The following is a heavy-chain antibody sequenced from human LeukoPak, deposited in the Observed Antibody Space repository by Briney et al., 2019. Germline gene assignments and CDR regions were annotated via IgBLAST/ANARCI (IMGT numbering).Heavy chain of an antibody. D-gene: IGHD3-10*01. CDR1: GFTVSSNY. CDR3: ARPLMYYYGSETYFWFDP. Sequence: GGSLRLSCAASGFTVSSNYMSWVRQAPGKGLEWVSVIYSGGTTYYADSVKGRFTISRDNSKNTLYLQMNSLRAEDTAVYYCARPLMYYYGSETYFWFDPWGQGTLVTVSS. J-gene: IGHJ5*02. CDR2: IYSGGTT. V-gene: IGHV3-66*04.